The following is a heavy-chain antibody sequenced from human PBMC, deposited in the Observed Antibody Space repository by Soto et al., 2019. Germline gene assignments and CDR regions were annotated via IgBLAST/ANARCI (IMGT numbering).Heavy chain of an antibody. Sequence: QVQLVQSGAEVKKPGSSVKVSCKAPGGTFSSYAISWVRQAPGQGLEWMGGIIPIFGTANYAQKFQGRVTITADESTSTGYMELSRLRSEDKAVYYCARSQGGSSSLDIYYYYYYGMDVWGQGTTVTVSS. CDR2: IIPIFGTA. J-gene: IGHJ6*02. CDR3: ARSQGGSSSLDIYYYYYYGMDV. D-gene: IGHD2-15*01. V-gene: IGHV1-69*01. CDR1: GGTFSSYA.